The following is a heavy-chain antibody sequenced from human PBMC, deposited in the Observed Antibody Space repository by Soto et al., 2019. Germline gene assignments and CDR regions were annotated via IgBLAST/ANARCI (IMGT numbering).Heavy chain of an antibody. Sequence: PGESLKISCKASGYRFTSSWIGWVRQMPGKGLEWMGIIYPGDSDTRYRPSFQAQVTISADKSSSTAYLQWNSLQASDTAMYYCARLPGIVAPGTVFLKNWGQRTMVTVSS. D-gene: IGHD1-1*01. CDR2: IYPGDSDT. J-gene: IGHJ4*02. CDR1: GYRFTSSW. V-gene: IGHV5-51*01. CDR3: ARLPGIVAPGTVFLKN.